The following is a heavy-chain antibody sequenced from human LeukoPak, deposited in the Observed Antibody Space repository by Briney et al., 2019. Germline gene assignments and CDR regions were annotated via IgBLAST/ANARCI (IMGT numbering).Heavy chain of an antibody. D-gene: IGHD2-2*01. Sequence: GRSLRLSCAASGFTFSSYGMHWVRQAPGKGLEWVAVIWYDGSNKYYADSVKGRFTISRDNAKNSLYLQMNSLRAEDTAVYYCARGTFLDYWGQGTLVTVSS. CDR1: GFTFSSYG. CDR3: ARGTFLDY. CDR2: IWYDGSNK. J-gene: IGHJ4*02. V-gene: IGHV3-33*01.